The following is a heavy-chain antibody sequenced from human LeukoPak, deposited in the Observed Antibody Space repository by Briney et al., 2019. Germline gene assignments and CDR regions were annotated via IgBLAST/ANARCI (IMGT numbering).Heavy chain of an antibody. CDR3: ARWGQLLLNYYFDY. D-gene: IGHD2-2*01. CDR2: ISSSSSYI. J-gene: IGHJ4*02. Sequence: GGSLRLSCAASGFTFSSYSMNWVRQAPGKRLEWVSSISSSSSYIYYADSVKGRFTVSRDNAKNSLYLQMNSLRAGDTAVYYCARWGQLLLNYYFDYWGQGTLVTVSS. V-gene: IGHV3-21*01. CDR1: GFTFSSYS.